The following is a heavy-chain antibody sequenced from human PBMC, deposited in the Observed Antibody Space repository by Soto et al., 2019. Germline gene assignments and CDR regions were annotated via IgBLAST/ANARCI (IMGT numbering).Heavy chain of an antibody. Sequence: ASVKVSCKASGYSFSFYGINWVRQAPGQGLEWMGWMNPNSGNTGYAQKFQGRVTMTRNTSISTTYMELSSLRSEDTAVYYCARGLVGATPYYYYGMDVWGQGTTVTVSS. CDR2: MNPNSGNT. J-gene: IGHJ6*02. V-gene: IGHV1-8*01. CDR1: GYSFSFYG. CDR3: ARGLVGATPYYYYGMDV. D-gene: IGHD1-26*01.